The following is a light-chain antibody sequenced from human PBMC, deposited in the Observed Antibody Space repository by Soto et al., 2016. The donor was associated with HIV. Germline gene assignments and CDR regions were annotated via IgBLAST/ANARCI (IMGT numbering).Light chain of an antibody. CDR3: QQFKNYPGT. CDR2: DAV. Sequence: AIQLTQSPSSLSASVGDRVTITCRASQGISSALAWYQQKPGKAPRLLIYDAVTLKSGVPSWFRGSGFGTDFTLTIYSLQPEDFATYYCQQFKNYPGTFGQGTKLYIK. CDR1: QGISSA. V-gene: IGKV1D-13*01. J-gene: IGKJ2*01.